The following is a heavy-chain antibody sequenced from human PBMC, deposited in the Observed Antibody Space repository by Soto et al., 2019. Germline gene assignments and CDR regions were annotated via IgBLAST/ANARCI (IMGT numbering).Heavy chain of an antibody. CDR2: ISGSGGST. CDR3: SSPGAAADIDYY. Sequence: GSLRLSCAASGFTFSSYAMSWVRQAPGKGLEWVSAISGSGGSTYYADSVKGRFTISRDNSKNTLYLQMNSLRAEDTAVYYCSSPGAAADIDYYWGQGSLVIGSS. CDR1: GFTFSSYA. D-gene: IGHD6-13*01. J-gene: IGHJ4*02. V-gene: IGHV3-23*01.